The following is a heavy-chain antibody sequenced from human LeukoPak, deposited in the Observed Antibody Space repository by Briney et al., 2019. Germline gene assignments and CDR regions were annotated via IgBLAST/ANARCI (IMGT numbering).Heavy chain of an antibody. V-gene: IGHV1-2*02. D-gene: IGHD2-2*01. Sequence: ASVKVSSKPSLYTLTGYYMHWGRQAPGQGLEWMAWINTNSGGTNYAQKFQGRVTMTRDTSISTAYMELSRLRSDDTAVYYCARDLTLRVVVPAYWGQGTLVTVSS. CDR2: INTNSGGT. CDR1: LYTLTGYY. J-gene: IGHJ4*02. CDR3: ARDLTLRVVVPAY.